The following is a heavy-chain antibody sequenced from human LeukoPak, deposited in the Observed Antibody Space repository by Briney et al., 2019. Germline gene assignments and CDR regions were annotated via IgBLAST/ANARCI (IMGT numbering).Heavy chain of an antibody. V-gene: IGHV1-18*01. J-gene: IGHJ5*02. CDR2: ISAYNGNT. CDR1: GYTFTSYG. D-gene: IGHD2-2*01. CDR3: AREGRYCSSTSCYRGWVWFDP. Sequence: ASVKVSCKASGYTFTSYGISWVRQAPGQGLEWMGWISAYNGNTNYAQKLQGRVTMTTDTSTSTAYMELRSLRSDDTAVYYCAREGRYCSSTSCYRGWVWFDPWGQGTLVTVSS.